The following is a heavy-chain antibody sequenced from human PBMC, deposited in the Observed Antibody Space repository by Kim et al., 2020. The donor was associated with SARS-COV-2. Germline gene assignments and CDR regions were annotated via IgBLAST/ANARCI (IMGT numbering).Heavy chain of an antibody. CDR2: INHSGST. CDR1: GGSFSGYY. Sequence: SETLSLTCAVYGGSFSGYYWSWIRQPPGKGLEWIGEINHSGSTNYNPSLKSRVTISVDTSKNQFSLKLSSVTAADTAVYYCARGRRNYYGSGSYYKAADYYYGMDVWGQGTTVTVSS. J-gene: IGHJ6*02. V-gene: IGHV4-34*01. CDR3: ARGRRNYYGSGSYYKAADYYYGMDV. D-gene: IGHD3-10*01.